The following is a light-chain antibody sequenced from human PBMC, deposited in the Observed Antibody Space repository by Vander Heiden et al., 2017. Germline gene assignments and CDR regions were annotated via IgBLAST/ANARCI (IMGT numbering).Light chain of an antibody. CDR1: QSSSSY. CDR3: QQSDSTPYT. J-gene: IGKJ2*01. V-gene: IGKV1-39*01. Sequence: DIQMTQSPSSLSASVGDRVTITCRASQSSSSYLNWYQQKPGKAPKLLIYDASSLQSGVPSRFSGSGSGTDFTLTISSLQPEDFATYYCQQSDSTPYTFGQGTKLEIK. CDR2: DAS.